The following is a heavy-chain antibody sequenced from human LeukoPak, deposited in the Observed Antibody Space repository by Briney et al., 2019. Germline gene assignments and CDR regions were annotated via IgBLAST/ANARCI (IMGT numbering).Heavy chain of an antibody. V-gene: IGHV4-59*01. J-gene: IGHJ3*02. Sequence: SETLSLTCTVSGGSISSYYWSWIRQPPGKGLEWIGYIYYSGTTNYIPSLKSRVTISVDTSKNQFSLKLSSVTAADTAVYYCASFNYGGAFDIWGQGTMVTVSS. CDR1: GGSISSYY. D-gene: IGHD4-17*01. CDR3: ASFNYGGAFDI. CDR2: IYYSGTT.